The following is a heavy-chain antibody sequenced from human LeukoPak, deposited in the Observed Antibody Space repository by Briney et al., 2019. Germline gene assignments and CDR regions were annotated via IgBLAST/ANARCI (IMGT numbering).Heavy chain of an antibody. J-gene: IGHJ4*02. CDR1: GFTFSSYW. CDR3: ARVYQNYVWGSYRFRDY. V-gene: IGHV3-74*01. CDR2: INSDGSST. D-gene: IGHD3-16*02. Sequence: QAGGSLRLSCAASGFTFSSYWMHWVRQAPGKGLVWVSRINSDGSSTSYADSVKGRFTISRDNAKNTLYLQMNSLRAEDTAVYYCARVYQNYVWGSYRFRDYWGQGTLVTVSS.